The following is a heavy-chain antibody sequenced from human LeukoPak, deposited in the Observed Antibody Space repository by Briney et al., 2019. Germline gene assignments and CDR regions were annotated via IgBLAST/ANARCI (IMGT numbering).Heavy chain of an antibody. J-gene: IGHJ4*02. V-gene: IGHV3-11*01. CDR3: ARGKYSFDY. Sequence: GGSLRLSCAASGFTFSDSYMSWVRQAPGKGLEYISYISSSGSTIYYADSVKGRFTLSRDNGKNSLSMEMNSLRAEDTAVYYCARGKYSFDYWGQGTLVTVSS. CDR1: GFTFSDSY. CDR2: ISSSGSTI.